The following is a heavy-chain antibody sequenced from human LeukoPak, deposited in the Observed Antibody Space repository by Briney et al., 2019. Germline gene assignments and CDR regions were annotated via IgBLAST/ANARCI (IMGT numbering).Heavy chain of an antibody. V-gene: IGHV3-33*07. CDR2: IWFDGSKK. CDR1: GFTFSSNG. D-gene: IGHD1-26*01. Sequence: GGSLRLSCAASGFTFSSNGMYWVRQAPGKGLEWVSLIWFDGSKKYYVDSVKGRFTISRDNSKNTLYLQMDSLRAEDTAVYYCARMTGSSADYWGQGTLVTVSS. CDR3: ARMTGSSADY. J-gene: IGHJ4*02.